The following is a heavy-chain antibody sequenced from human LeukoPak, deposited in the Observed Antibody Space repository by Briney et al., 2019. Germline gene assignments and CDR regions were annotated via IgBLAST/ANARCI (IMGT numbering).Heavy chain of an antibody. CDR1: GYTLTELS. D-gene: IGHD4-23*01. J-gene: IGHJ4*02. CDR3: ARANTHYGGKLEFDY. Sequence: GASVKVSCKVSGYTLTELSMHWVRQAPGKGLEWMGGFDPEDGETIYAQKFQGRVTMTEDTSTDTAYMELSSLRSEDTAVYYCARANTHYGGKLEFDYWGQGTLVTVSS. CDR2: FDPEDGET. V-gene: IGHV1-24*01.